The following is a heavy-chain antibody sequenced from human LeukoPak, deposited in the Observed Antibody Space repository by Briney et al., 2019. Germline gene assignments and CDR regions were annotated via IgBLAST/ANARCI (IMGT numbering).Heavy chain of an antibody. V-gene: IGHV3-66*01. CDR3: AKNELAAAGTLGGY. J-gene: IGHJ4*02. CDR1: GFTVSSNY. D-gene: IGHD6-13*01. CDR2: IYSGGST. Sequence: GGSLRLSCAASGFTVSSNYMSWVRQAPGKGLEWVSVIYSGGSTYYADSVKGRFTISRDNSKNTLYLQMNSLRAEDTAVYYCAKNELAAAGTLGGYWGQGTLVTVSS.